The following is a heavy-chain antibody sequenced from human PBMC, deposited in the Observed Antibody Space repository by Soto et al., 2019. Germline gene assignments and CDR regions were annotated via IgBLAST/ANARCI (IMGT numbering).Heavy chain of an antibody. CDR1: GFNFANYA. V-gene: IGHV3-49*04. CDR2: IRGETNGGTA. D-gene: IGHD3-22*01. J-gene: IGHJ4*02. CDR3: TRYYYESSGYYVY. Sequence: GGSLRLSCTGSGFNFANYALTWVRQAPGKGLEWVGFIRGETNGGTADYAASLKGRITTSRDDSKSIAYLEINSLQTEDTAVYYCTRYYYESSGYYVYWGQGTLVTVSS.